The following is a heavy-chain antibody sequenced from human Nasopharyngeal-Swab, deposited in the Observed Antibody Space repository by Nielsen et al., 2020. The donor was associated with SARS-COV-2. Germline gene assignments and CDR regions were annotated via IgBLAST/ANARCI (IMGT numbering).Heavy chain of an antibody. J-gene: IGHJ4*02. D-gene: IGHD2-2*01. V-gene: IGHV3-7*01. CDR3: ARVVPAAFDY. CDR1: GFTFSSYW. Sequence: GGSLSLSCAASGFTFSSYWMSWVRQAPGKGLEWVANIKKDGSEKYYVDSVKGRFTISRDNAKNSLYLQMNGLRAKDTAVYYCARVVPAAFDYWGQGTLVTVSS. CDR2: IKKDGSEK.